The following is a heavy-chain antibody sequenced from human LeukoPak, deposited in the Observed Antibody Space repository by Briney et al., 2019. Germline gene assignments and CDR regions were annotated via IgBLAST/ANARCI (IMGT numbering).Heavy chain of an antibody. CDR3: ARDRRGDIVVAY. D-gene: IGHD2-2*01. V-gene: IGHV3-74*01. J-gene: IGHJ4*02. CDR2: INRDGSST. CDR1: GFTFSNYW. Sequence: GGSLRLSCAASGFTFSNYWMHWVRQAPGKGLVWVSRINRDGSSTSYADSVKGRFTISRDNAKNSLYLQMNSLRAEDTAVYYCARDRRGDIVVAYWGQGTLVTVSS.